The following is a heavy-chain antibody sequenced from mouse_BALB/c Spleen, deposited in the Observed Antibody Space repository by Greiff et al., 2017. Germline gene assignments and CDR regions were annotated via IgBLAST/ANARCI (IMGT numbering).Heavy chain of an antibody. Sequence: EVQLVESGGGLVQPGGSRKLSCAASGFTFSSFGMHWVRQAPEKGLEWVAYISSGSSTIYYADTVKGRFTISRDNPKNTLFLQMTSLRSEDTAMYYCARYYDYAMDYWGQGTSVTVSS. CDR3: ARYYDYAMDY. CDR2: ISSGSSTI. V-gene: IGHV5-17*02. J-gene: IGHJ4*01. CDR1: GFTFSSFG. D-gene: IGHD1-1*01.